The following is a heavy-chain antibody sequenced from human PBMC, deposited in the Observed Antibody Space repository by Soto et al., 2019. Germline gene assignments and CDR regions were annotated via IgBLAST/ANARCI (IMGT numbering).Heavy chain of an antibody. V-gene: IGHV4-31*03. J-gene: IGHJ4*02. CDR2: TYYRGST. CDR3: ARGSTTDYYGSVSYYSFADY. CDR1: GGSISSGGYY. D-gene: IGHD3-10*01. Sequence: QVQLQESGPGLVKPSQTLSLTCTVSGGSISSGGYYWNWIRQHPGKGLEWMGYTYYRGSTYYNPSLKSRVAVSVYTSKNQFSLKLSSVTAADTAVYYCARGSTTDYYGSVSYYSFADYWGQGTLVSVSS.